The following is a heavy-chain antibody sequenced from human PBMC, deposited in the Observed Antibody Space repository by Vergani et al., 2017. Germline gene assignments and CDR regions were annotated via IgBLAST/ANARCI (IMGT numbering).Heavy chain of an antibody. D-gene: IGHD3-22*01. Sequence: EVQLVESGGGLVQPGGSLRLSCAASGFTFSSYAMHWVRQAPGKGLDYVSAISSNGGSTYYANSVKGRFTISRDNSKNTLYLQMGSLRAEDMAVYYCARVGAYDSSGYYRDYFDYWGQGTLVTVSS. J-gene: IGHJ4*02. CDR3: ARVGAYDSSGYYRDYFDY. V-gene: IGHV3-64*01. CDR2: ISSNGGST. CDR1: GFTFSSYA.